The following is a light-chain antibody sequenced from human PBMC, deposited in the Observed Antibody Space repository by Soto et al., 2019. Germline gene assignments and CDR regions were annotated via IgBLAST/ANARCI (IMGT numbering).Light chain of an antibody. CDR2: SAS. CDR3: QKFNTAPLT. CDR1: QDISVY. V-gene: IGKV1-27*01. J-gene: IGKJ5*01. Sequence: DIQMTQSPSSLSASVGDRVTITCRASQDISVYLAWYQQKPVKVPKLLIYSASTLQSGVPSRFSGSGSGTVFTLTISSLQPEDVATYYCQKFNTAPLTFGQGTRLEIK.